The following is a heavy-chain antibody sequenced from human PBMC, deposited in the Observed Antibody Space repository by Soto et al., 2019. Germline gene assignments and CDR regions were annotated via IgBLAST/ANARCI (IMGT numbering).Heavy chain of an antibody. CDR1: GDTFSSYA. J-gene: IGHJ3*02. V-gene: IGHV1-18*01. CDR3: AGDKCTNGVCYPDDAFDI. CDR2: ISANYGTA. Sequence: ASVKVSCKASGDTFSSYAISWVRQAPGQGLEWMGWISANYGTANYAQKLQGRVTMTTDTSTSTAYMELRSLRSDDTAVYYCAGDKCTNGVCYPDDAFDIWGQGTMVTVSS. D-gene: IGHD2-8*01.